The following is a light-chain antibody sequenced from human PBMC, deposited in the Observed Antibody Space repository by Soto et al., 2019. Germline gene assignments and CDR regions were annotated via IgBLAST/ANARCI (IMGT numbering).Light chain of an antibody. CDR1: QSVSSN. J-gene: IGKJ1*01. Sequence: EIVMTQSPATLSVSPGERATLSCRASQSVSSNLAWYQQKPGQAPRLLIYGASTRATGVPDRFTGGGPRTQFTHTISRVHSEDFADYYCQQYHNWPRTFGQGTKVDIK. CDR3: QQYHNWPRT. CDR2: GAS. V-gene: IGKV3D-15*01.